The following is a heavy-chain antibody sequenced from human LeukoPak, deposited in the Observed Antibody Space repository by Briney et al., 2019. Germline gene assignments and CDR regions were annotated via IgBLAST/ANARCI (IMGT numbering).Heavy chain of an antibody. D-gene: IGHD3-9*01. J-gene: IGHJ4*02. V-gene: IGHV3-21*01. Sequence: GGSLRLSCAASGFTFSSYSMNWVRQAPGKGLEWVSSISSSSSYIYYADSVRGRFTISRDNAKNSLYLQMNSLRAEDTAVYYCARVRYFDWFDYWGQGTLVTVSS. CDR2: ISSSSSYI. CDR1: GFTFSSYS. CDR3: ARVRYFDWFDY.